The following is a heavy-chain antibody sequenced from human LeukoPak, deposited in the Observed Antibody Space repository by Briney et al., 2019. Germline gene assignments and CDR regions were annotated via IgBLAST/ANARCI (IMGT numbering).Heavy chain of an antibody. CDR2: INPDGGAT. D-gene: IGHD2-2*01. CDR1: GYTFTGYY. Sequence: ASVKVSCKASGYTFTGYYMHWVRQAPGQGLEWMGWINPDGGATKYAQNFQGRVTMTRDTSINTAYMELSRLTSDDTAVYYCASALAPLCSSTSCPQGGYYYMDVWGKGTTVTVSS. CDR3: ASALAPLCSSTSCPQGGYYYMDV. J-gene: IGHJ6*03. V-gene: IGHV1-2*02.